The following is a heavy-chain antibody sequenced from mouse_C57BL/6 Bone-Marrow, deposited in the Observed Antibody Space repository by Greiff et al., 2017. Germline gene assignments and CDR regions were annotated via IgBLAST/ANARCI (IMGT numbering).Heavy chain of an antibody. V-gene: IGHV7-3*01. CDR2: IRNKANGYTT. Sequence: EVMLVESGGGLVQPGGSLSLSCAASGFTFTDYYMSWVRQPPGKALEWLGFIRNKANGYTTEYSASVKGRFTIYRDNSQSILYLQMNALRAEDSATYYGASLGSSSDYAMDYWGQGTSVTVSS. CDR3: ASLGSSSDYAMDY. D-gene: IGHD1-1*01. J-gene: IGHJ4*01. CDR1: GFTFTDYY.